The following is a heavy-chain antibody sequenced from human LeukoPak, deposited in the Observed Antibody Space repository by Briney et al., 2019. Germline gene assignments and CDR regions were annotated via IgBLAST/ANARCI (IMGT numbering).Heavy chain of an antibody. CDR3: AKHPLKGDSSGWYPKTFQY. Sequence: GGSLRLSCAASGFTFSSYAMHWVRQAPGKGLEWVAFIRYDGSNKYYADSVKGRFTISRDNSKNTLYLQMNSLRAEDTAVYYCAKHPLKGDSSGWYPKTFQYWGQGTLVTVSS. CDR2: IRYDGSNK. CDR1: GFTFSSYA. D-gene: IGHD6-19*01. J-gene: IGHJ1*01. V-gene: IGHV3-30*02.